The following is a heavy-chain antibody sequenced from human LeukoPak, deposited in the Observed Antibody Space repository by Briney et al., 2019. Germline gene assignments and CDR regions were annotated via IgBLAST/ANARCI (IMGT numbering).Heavy chain of an antibody. D-gene: IGHD1-26*01. CDR1: GFIFSGDF. Sequence: GGSLRLSCAASGFIFSGDFMSWVRQAPGKGLEWVSVIYSDGSTYYADSVKGRFTISRDNSKNTLDLQMTGLRAEDSAVYYCARERGRGRDSPWFDYWGQGTLVTVSS. J-gene: IGHJ4*02. CDR2: IYSDGST. CDR3: ARERGRGRDSPWFDY. V-gene: IGHV3-53*01.